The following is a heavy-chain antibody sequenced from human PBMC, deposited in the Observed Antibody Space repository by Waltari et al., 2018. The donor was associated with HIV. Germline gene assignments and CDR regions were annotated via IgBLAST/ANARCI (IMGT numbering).Heavy chain of an antibody. Sequence: SGGGLVQPGGSLTLSCVVSVSTFSAYSMSWVRQAPGKGLEGVSIISGSGEKPVYADSVKGRFTISRDKARNILFLNMTDLRPEDSALYYCAKDGMSCGGGCFSLGAYLQHWGRGSLVTVSS. V-gene: IGHV3-23*01. CDR3: AKDGMSCGGGCFSLGAYLQH. CDR2: ISGSGEKP. J-gene: IGHJ1*01. CDR1: VSTFSAYS. D-gene: IGHD6-19*01.